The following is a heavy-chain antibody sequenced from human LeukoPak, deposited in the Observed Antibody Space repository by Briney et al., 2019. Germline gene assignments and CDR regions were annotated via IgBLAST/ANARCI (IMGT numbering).Heavy chain of an antibody. D-gene: IGHD5-24*01. V-gene: IGHV1-18*01. J-gene: IGHJ4*02. CDR1: GYTFTSYG. CDR2: ISAYNGNT. CDR3: ARDGDLLDGYNSLGSNYFDY. Sequence: GASVKVSCKASGYTFTSYGISWVRQAPGQGLEWMGWISAYNGNTNYAQKLQGRVTMTTDTSTSTAYMELRSLRSDDTAVYYCARDGDLLDGYNSLGSNYFDYWGQGTLVTVSS.